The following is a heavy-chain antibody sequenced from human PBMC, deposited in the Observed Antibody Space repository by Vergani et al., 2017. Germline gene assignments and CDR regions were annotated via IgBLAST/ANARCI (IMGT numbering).Heavy chain of an antibody. V-gene: IGHV3-33*01. CDR2: IWCDGSKK. Sequence: QVQLVESGGGVVQPGRSLRLSCAACGFTFSTYGMQWVREGPGKGLEWVAVIWCDGSKKDYADSVKGGLTISRDNSKNTLYLQMNSLGVADTAVYYWTRDRYGDSGDWGQGTLVTVSS. CDR3: TRDRYGDSGD. D-gene: IGHD4-17*01. CDR1: GFTFSTYG. J-gene: IGHJ4*02.